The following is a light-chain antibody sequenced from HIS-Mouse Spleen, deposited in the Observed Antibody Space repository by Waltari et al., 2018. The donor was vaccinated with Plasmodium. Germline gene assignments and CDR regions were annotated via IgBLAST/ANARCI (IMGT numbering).Light chain of an antibody. CDR3: QQYNNWPRGT. CDR2: GAS. J-gene: IGKJ1*01. CDR1: QSVRSN. Sequence: EIVMTQSPATLSVSPGERATLSCRASQSVRSNLAWYQQTPGQDPRLLIYGASTRATGIPARFSGSGSGTEFTLTISSMQSEDFAVYYCQQYNNWPRGTFGQGTKVEIK. V-gene: IGKV3-15*01.